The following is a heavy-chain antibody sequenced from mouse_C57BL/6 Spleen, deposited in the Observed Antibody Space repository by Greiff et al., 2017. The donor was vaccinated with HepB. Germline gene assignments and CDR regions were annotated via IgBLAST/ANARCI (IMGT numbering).Heavy chain of an antibody. D-gene: IGHD1-1*01. Sequence: EVQLQESGPGLVKPSQSLSLTCSVTGYSITSGYYWNWIRQFPGNKLEWMGYISYDGSNNYNPSLKNRISITRDTSKNQFFLKLNSVTTEDTATYYCARGPTVGYFDYWGQGTTLTVSS. CDR2: ISYDGSN. V-gene: IGHV3-6*01. J-gene: IGHJ2*01. CDR3: ARGPTVGYFDY. CDR1: GYSITSGYY.